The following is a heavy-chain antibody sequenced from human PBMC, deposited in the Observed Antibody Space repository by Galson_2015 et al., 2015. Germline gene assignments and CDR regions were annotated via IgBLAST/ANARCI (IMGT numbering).Heavy chain of an antibody. CDR2: LSFDENIE. CDR3: AKMRANAGGVGGDYFDY. Sequence: SLRLSCAASGFTFSNYAMHWVRQAPGKGLEWLAVLSFDENIEYYADSVKGRFTISRDNSKNTLYLQMRSLTVEDTAVYYCAKMRANAGGVGGDYFDYWGQGALVPIS. CDR1: GFTFSNYA. D-gene: IGHD3-16*01. J-gene: IGHJ4*02. V-gene: IGHV3-30-3*02.